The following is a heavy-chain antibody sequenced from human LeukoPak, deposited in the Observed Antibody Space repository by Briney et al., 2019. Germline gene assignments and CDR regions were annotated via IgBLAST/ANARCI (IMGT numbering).Heavy chain of an antibody. CDR3: ARAGTSGWYGEY. CDR2: IAYNGNT. CDR1: GGSISPYY. J-gene: IGHJ4*02. V-gene: IGHV4-59*01. Sequence: SETLSLTCTFSGGSISPYYWKWIRQPPGKGLEWVGYIAYNGNTNYSPSLKSRVTMSVDTSKNQFSLRLRSMTAADTAVYYCARAGTSGWYGEYWGQGILVTVSS. D-gene: IGHD6-19*01.